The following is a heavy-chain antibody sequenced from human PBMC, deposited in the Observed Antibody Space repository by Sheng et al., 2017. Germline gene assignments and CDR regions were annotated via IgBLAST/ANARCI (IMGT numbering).Heavy chain of an antibody. J-gene: IGHJ4*01. V-gene: IGHV4-38-2*02. D-gene: IGHD6-19*01. CDR3: ARNRPVAGPDN. CDR1: GSSITTSFF. Sequence: QVQLQESGPGLVKPSETLSLTCTVSGSSITTSFFWGWIRQTPGKGLEWIGSIYHSGTTYYNPSLKSRVTISVDTSKNXFSLELRSVTDADSAIYYCARNRPVAGPDNWGHGTLVTVSS. CDR2: IYHSGTT.